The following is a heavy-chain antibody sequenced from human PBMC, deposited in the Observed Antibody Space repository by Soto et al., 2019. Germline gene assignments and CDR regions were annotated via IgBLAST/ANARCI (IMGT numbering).Heavy chain of an antibody. D-gene: IGHD5-18*01. Sequence: QVQLVESGGGLVKPGGSLRLSCAASGFTLSDYYMSWIRQAPGKGLEWVSDISSSSTYTNYADSVKGRFTISRDNAKKSLYLQMNSLRAEDTAVYYCVREDVDTTMVYFDYWGQGTLVTVSS. CDR2: ISSSSTYT. CDR1: GFTLSDYY. V-gene: IGHV3-11*06. CDR3: VREDVDTTMVYFDY. J-gene: IGHJ4*02.